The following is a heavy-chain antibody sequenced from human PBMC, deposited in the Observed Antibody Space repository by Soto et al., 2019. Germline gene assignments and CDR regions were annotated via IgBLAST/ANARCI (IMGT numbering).Heavy chain of an antibody. V-gene: IGHV3-23*01. CDR3: AKDRDYPRDYFHY. Sequence: PGESLKISCAASGFTLGRYGMSLVRQAPGKGLEWVSAVSPNGQGIYYADSVRGRFTISRDFSKNTVFLHMDSLRAEDTAVYYCAKDRDYPRDYFHYWGQGTLVTV. D-gene: IGHD3-10*01. CDR1: GFTLGRYG. J-gene: IGHJ4*02. CDR2: VSPNGQGI.